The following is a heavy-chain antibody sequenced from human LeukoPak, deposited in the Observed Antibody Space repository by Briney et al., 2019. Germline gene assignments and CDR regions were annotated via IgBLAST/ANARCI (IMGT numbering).Heavy chain of an antibody. D-gene: IGHD4-23*01. CDR1: GYTFTDYY. Sequence: GASVKVSCRASGYTFTDYYMHWVRQAPGQGLEWMGWLNPNTLVTNYAQHFQGRVSMTWDTSISTGYMGLHSLTSDDTVVYYCARKDGGRDGMDVWGQGTTVTVSS. V-gene: IGHV1-2*02. CDR2: LNPNTLVT. J-gene: IGHJ6*02. CDR3: ARKDGGRDGMDV.